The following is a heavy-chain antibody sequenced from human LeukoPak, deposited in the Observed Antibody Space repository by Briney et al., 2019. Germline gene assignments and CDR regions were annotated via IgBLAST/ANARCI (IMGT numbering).Heavy chain of an antibody. J-gene: IGHJ4*02. CDR3: ARHVAAAMDY. D-gene: IGHD6-13*01. CDR2: IYYSWST. Sequence: SETLSLTCTVSGGSISSSSYYWGSIRQPPGKGLEWIGSIYYSWSTYYNPSLKSQVTISVDTTKNQFSLKLSSVTAADTAVYYCARHVAAAMDYWGQGTLVTVSS. V-gene: IGHV4-39*01. CDR1: GGSISSSSYY.